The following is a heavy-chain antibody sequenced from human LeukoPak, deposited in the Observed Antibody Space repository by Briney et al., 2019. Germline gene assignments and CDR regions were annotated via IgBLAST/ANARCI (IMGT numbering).Heavy chain of an antibody. CDR1: GYTFTSYD. D-gene: IGHD1-26*01. Sequence: GASVKVSCKASGYTFTSYDINWVRQATGQGLEWMGWMNPNSGNTGYAQKFQGRVTMTRDTSISTAYMELSRLRSDDTAVYYCARDPGGSYSEFDYWGQGTLVTVSS. CDR3: ARDPGGSYSEFDY. J-gene: IGHJ4*02. V-gene: IGHV1-8*01. CDR2: MNPNSGNT.